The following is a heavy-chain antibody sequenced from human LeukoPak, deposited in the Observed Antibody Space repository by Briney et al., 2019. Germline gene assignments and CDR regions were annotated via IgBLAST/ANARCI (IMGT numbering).Heavy chain of an antibody. V-gene: IGHV3-48*04. D-gene: IGHD3-22*01. CDR3: ARDLGGDYYDSSGYYDY. CDR1: GFTFSAYS. CDR2: ISGNGDSI. Sequence: GSLRLSCAASGFTFSAYSMNWVRQAPGKGLEWISFISGNGDSIYYAGSVKGRFTSSRDNAKNSLYLQMNSLRAEDTAVYYCARDLGGDYYDSSGYYDYWGQGTLVTVSS. J-gene: IGHJ4*02.